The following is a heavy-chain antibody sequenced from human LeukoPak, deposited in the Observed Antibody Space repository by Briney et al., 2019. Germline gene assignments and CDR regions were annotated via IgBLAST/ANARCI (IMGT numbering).Heavy chain of an antibody. D-gene: IGHD2/OR15-2a*01. CDR2: ISSSSSYI. V-gene: IGHV3-21*01. J-gene: IGHJ4*02. Sequence: PGGSLRLSCAASGFTFSSYSMNWVRQAPGKGLEWVSSISSSSSYIYYADSVKGRFTISRDNAKNSLYLQMNSLRAEDTAVYYCARDLGTSMASFYFDYWGQGTLVTVSS. CDR1: GFTFSSYS. CDR3: ARDLGTSMASFYFDY.